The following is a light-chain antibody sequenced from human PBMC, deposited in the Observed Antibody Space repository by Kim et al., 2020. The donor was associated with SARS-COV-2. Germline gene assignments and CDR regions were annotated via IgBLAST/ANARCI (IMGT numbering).Light chain of an antibody. CDR2: QDG. CDR1: KLGDRY. Sequence: VSQGQTASIPCSGDKLGDRYANWYRQKPGQSPVVVIYQDGHRPSGIPERFSGSSSGNTATLTISGTQAMDEADYYCQAWDSSVVVFGGGTQLTVL. J-gene: IGLJ2*01. CDR3: QAWDSSVVV. V-gene: IGLV3-1*01.